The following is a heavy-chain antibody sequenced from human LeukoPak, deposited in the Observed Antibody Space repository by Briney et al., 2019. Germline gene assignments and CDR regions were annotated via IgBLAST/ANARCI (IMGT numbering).Heavy chain of an antibody. J-gene: IGHJ4*02. Sequence: GASVKVSCKASGYTFTGYYMHWVRQAPGQGLEWMGRINPNSGGTNYAQKFQGRVTMTRDTSISTAYMELSRLRSDDTAVYYCARVPYSSSWYGFDYWGQGTLVTVSS. CDR1: GYTFTGYY. CDR3: ARVPYSSSWYGFDY. D-gene: IGHD6-13*01. V-gene: IGHV1-2*06. CDR2: INPNSGGT.